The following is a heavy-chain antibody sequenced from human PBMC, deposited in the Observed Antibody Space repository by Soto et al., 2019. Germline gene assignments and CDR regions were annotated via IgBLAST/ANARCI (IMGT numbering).Heavy chain of an antibody. Sequence: PSETLSLTCAVYGGSFSGYYWSRIRQPPGKGLEWIGEINHSGSTNYNPSLKSRVTISVDTSKNQFSLKLGSVTAADTAVYYCARGPTRGYCSGGSCYPGRFYYMDVWGKGTTVTVSS. CDR2: INHSGST. J-gene: IGHJ6*03. V-gene: IGHV4-34*01. CDR3: ARGPTRGYCSGGSCYPGRFYYMDV. CDR1: GGSFSGYY. D-gene: IGHD2-15*01.